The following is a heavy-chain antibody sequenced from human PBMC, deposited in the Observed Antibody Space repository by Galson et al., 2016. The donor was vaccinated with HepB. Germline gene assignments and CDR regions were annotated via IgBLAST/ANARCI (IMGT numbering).Heavy chain of an antibody. CDR1: GFTFRSHA. D-gene: IGHD3-22*01. V-gene: IGHV3-23*01. CDR2: ITAGRTST. J-gene: IGHJ4*02. Sequence: ALRLPCAASGFTFRSHALSWVRPAPGRGLGWVSSITAGRTSTFYAGSVKGRSTMSRDNSKNTLYLQMNSLRAEDTAIYYCARDPASFYYDSRFHPHDYWGQGTLVTVSS. CDR3: ARDPASFYYDSRFHPHDY.